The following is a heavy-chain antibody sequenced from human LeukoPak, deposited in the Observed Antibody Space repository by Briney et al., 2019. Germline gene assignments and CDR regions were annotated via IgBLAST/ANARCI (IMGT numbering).Heavy chain of an antibody. CDR1: GFTFSSYA. CDR3: ARATGTTRYFDY. Sequence: GGSLRLSCAASGFTFSSYAMHWVRQAPGKGLEWVAVISYDGSNKYYADSVKGRFTISRDNSKNTLYLQMNSLRAEDTAVYYCARATGTTRYFDYWGQGTLVTVSS. J-gene: IGHJ4*02. D-gene: IGHD1-7*01. CDR2: ISYDGSNK. V-gene: IGHV3-30-3*01.